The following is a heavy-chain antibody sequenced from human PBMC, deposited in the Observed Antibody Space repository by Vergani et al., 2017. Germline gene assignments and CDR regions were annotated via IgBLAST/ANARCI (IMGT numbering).Heavy chain of an antibody. CDR1: GGSISSGGYS. J-gene: IGHJ5*02. CDR2: IYHSGST. V-gene: IGHV4-30-2*01. D-gene: IGHD3-22*01. Sequence: QLQLQESGSGLVKPSQTLSLTCAVSGGSISSGGYSWSWIRQPPGKGLEWIGYIYHSGSTYYNPSLKSRVTISVDRSKNQFSLKLSSVTAADTAVYYCARATYYYDSSGYYPPKGLDPWGQGTLVTVSS. CDR3: ARATYYYDSSGYYPPKGLDP.